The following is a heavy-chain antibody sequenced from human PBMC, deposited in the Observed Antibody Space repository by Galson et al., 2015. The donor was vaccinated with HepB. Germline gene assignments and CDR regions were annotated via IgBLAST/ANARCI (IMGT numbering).Heavy chain of an antibody. CDR3: ARGWGDAFDI. V-gene: IGHV1-3*01. CDR2: INVGSGNK. Sequence: SVKVSCKASGYTFSNYAMHWVRQAPGQRLEWMGWINVGSGNKKYSQKFQGRVTITRDTSASTAYMELSSLRSEDTAVYFCARGWGDAFDIWGQGTMVTVSS. J-gene: IGHJ3*02. D-gene: IGHD1-26*01. CDR1: GYTFSNYA.